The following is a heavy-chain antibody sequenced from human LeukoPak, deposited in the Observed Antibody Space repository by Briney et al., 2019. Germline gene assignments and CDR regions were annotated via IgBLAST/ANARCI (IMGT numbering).Heavy chain of an antibody. CDR3: ARRSSRAADFDY. D-gene: IGHD6-25*01. CDR1: GGSISSSGSY. J-gene: IGHJ4*02. Sequence: PSETLSLTCTVSGGSISSSGSYWGWIRQPPGRGLEWLVTIYYSGSTYYNPSLESRVTISVDRSMHQFSLSLSSVTVADTAVYYCARRSSRAADFDYWGQGTLVTVSS. CDR2: IYYSGST. V-gene: IGHV4-39*01.